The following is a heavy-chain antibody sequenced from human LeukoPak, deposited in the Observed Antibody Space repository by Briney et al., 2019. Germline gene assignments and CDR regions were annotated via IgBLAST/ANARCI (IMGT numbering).Heavy chain of an antibody. D-gene: IGHD3-10*01. CDR2: IYYSGST. CDR3: ARGRLLWFGELLQANWFDP. J-gene: IGHJ5*02. Sequence: SETLSLTCTVSGGSISSSSYYWGWIRQPPGKGLEWIGSIYYSGSTYYNPSLKSRVTISVDTSKNQFSLKLSSVTAADTAVYYCARGRLLWFGELLQANWFDPWGQGTLVAVSS. CDR1: GGSISSSSYY. V-gene: IGHV4-39*01.